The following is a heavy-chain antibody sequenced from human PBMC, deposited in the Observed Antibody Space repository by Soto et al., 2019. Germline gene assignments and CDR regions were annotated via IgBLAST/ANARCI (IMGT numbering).Heavy chain of an antibody. J-gene: IGHJ5*02. CDR1: GFTFSNYW. Sequence: GGSLRLSCAASGFTFSNYWMHWVRQGPGKGLVWVSRIDNDGSSTMYADSVKGRFTISRDNAKNTLYLQMDSLRPEDTAVYYCITGRYFDPWGQGTLVTVSS. V-gene: IGHV3-74*03. D-gene: IGHD1-20*01. CDR3: ITGRYFDP. CDR2: IDNDGSST.